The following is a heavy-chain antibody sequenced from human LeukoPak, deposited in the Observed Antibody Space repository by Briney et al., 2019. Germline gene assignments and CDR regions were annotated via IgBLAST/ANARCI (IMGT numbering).Heavy chain of an antibody. CDR1: GYTFTSYY. CDR2: INPSGGST. Sequence: ASLKVSCKASGYTFTSYYMHWVRQAPGQGLEWMGIINPSGGSTNYAQNFQGRVTVTRDTPTSTVYMELSSLKSEDTAVYYCARGYFDIAPWGQGTLVTVSS. CDR3: ARGYFDIAP. J-gene: IGHJ5*02. V-gene: IGHV1-46*01. D-gene: IGHD3-9*01.